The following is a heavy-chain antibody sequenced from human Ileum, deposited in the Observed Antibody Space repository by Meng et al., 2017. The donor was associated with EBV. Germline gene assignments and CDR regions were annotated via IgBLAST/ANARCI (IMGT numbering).Heavy chain of an antibody. CDR3: AKERRGLYAEH. V-gene: IGHV3-30*18. D-gene: IGHD1-14*01. CDR1: GFTFGGYG. CDR2: VSYGGSDK. J-gene: IGHJ4*02. Sequence: VDLGESVRCGGHVWRSLRFFCAASGFTFGGYGMHWVCQAPGKWLEWVALVSYGGSDKLYADSVKGLFTIYRDNSDNTLFLQMNSLKPEDTAVYYCAKERRGLYAEHWGQGTLVTVSS.